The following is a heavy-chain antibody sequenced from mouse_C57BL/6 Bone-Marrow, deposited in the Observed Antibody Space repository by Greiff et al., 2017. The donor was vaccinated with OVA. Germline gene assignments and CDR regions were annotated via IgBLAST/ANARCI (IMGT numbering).Heavy chain of an antibody. CDR2: IYPRSGNT. CDR1: GYTFTSYG. Sequence: QVQLQQSGAELARPGASVKLSCKASGYTFTSYGISWVKQRTGQGLEWIGEIYPRSGNTYYNEKFKGKATLTADKSSSTAYMELRSLTSEDSAVYFCARWGVLRWYFDVWGTGTTVTVSS. CDR3: ARWGVLRWYFDV. D-gene: IGHD1-1*01. J-gene: IGHJ1*03. V-gene: IGHV1-81*01.